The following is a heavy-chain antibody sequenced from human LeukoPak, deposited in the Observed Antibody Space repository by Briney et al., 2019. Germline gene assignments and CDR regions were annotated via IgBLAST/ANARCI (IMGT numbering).Heavy chain of an antibody. V-gene: IGHV3-66*01. Sequence: PGGSLRLSCAASEFSVGSNYMTWVRQAPGKGLEWVSLIYSGGSTYYADSVKGRFTISRDNSKNTLYLEMSSLRPEDTAIYYCARGEGYYYDIDGYLPLDKWGQGTLVTVSS. CDR1: EFSVGSNY. D-gene: IGHD3-22*01. CDR2: IYSGGST. CDR3: ARGEGYYYDIDGYLPLDK. J-gene: IGHJ4*02.